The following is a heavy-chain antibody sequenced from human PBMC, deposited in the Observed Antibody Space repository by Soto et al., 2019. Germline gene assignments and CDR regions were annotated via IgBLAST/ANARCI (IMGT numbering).Heavy chain of an antibody. Sequence: GGSLRLSCKGSGFTFRDYAIIWVCQAPGKGLQWVGFMRAKAFGGTTEYATFVKGRFTISRDDSKSVAYLQMNSLENEDTAVYYCTREGAYTSPPYYYFYAMDVWGQGTRVTVS. CDR3: TREGAYTSPPYYYFYAMDV. CDR1: GFTFRDYA. V-gene: IGHV3-49*04. CDR2: MRAKAFGGTT. D-gene: IGHD2-2*01. J-gene: IGHJ6*01.